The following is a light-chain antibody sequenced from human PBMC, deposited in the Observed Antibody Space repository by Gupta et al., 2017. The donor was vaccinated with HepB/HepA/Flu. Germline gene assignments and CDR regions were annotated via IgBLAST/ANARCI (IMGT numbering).Light chain of an antibody. V-gene: IGKV1-33*01. Sequence: DIQMTQSPSSLSASVGDRVTITCQASQDISNSLNWYQQKAGKAPKFLIYASSKLVTGVPSRFIGRGSGTDFTLTISSLQPEDVATYFCQQYDLMKTFGGGTKVEIK. CDR1: QDISNS. CDR3: QQYDLMKT. J-gene: IGKJ4*01. CDR2: ASS.